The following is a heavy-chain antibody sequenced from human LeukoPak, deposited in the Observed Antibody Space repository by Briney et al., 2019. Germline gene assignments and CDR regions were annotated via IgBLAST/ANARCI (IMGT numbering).Heavy chain of an antibody. CDR2: IYYSGST. Sequence: PWETLPLTCTVSGCSISSYYWSWIRQPPGKGLEWIGYIYYSGSTNYNPSLKSRVTISVDTSKNQFSLKLSSVTAADTAVYYCAREGSGSYYDYWGQGTLVTVSS. CDR1: GCSISSYY. D-gene: IGHD1-26*01. J-gene: IGHJ4*02. CDR3: AREGSGSYYDY. V-gene: IGHV4-59*01.